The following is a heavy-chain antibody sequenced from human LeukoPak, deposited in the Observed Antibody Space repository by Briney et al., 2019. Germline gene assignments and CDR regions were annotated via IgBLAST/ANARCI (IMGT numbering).Heavy chain of an antibody. D-gene: IGHD2-2*01. CDR2: INPNSGDT. J-gene: IGHJ4*02. CDR3: ARANPLYCSSTTCLFDY. Sequence: ASVKVSCKASGYTFTGYYMHWVRQAPGQGFEWMGWINPNSGDTNYAQKFQGRVTMTRDTSISTVHMELSRLQSDDTAVYYCARANPLYCSSTTCLFDYWGQGTLVTVSS. CDR1: GYTFTGYY. V-gene: IGHV1-2*02.